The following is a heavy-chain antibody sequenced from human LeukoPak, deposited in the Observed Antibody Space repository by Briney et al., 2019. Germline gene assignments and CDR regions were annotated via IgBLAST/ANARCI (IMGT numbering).Heavy chain of an antibody. CDR2: ISYDGSNK. Sequence: GGSLRLSCAAPGFTFSSYAMHWVRHAPGKGLEWVAVISYDGSNKFYADSVKGRFTLSRDNSKNMLYLQMNSLRIEDTAVYYCGRGSVGFGELNYWGQGTLVSVSS. J-gene: IGHJ4*02. V-gene: IGHV3-30-3*01. D-gene: IGHD3-10*01. CDR3: GRGSVGFGELNY. CDR1: GFTFSSYA.